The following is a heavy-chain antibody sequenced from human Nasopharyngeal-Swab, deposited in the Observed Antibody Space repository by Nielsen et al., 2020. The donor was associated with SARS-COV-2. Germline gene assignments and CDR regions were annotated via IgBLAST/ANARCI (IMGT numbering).Heavy chain of an antibody. V-gene: IGHV4-39*01. CDR2: IYYSGST. Sequence: WIRQPPGKGLEWIGSIYYSGSTYYNPPLKSRVTISVDTSKNQFSLKLSSVTAADTAVYYCARQENYDYVWGSYRLNWFDPWGQGTLVTVSS. J-gene: IGHJ5*02. D-gene: IGHD3-16*02. CDR3: ARQENYDYVWGSYRLNWFDP.